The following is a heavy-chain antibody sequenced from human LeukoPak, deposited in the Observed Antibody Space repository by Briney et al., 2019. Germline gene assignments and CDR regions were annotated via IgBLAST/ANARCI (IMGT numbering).Heavy chain of an antibody. Sequence: ASVKVSCKASGYTFTSYDINWVRQATEQGLEWMGWMNPNSGNTGYAQKFQGRVTTTRNTSISTAYMELSSLRSEDTAVYYCARGGSELGYCSGGSCYDFDYWGQGTLVTVPS. J-gene: IGHJ4*02. CDR2: MNPNSGNT. CDR1: GYTFTSYD. V-gene: IGHV1-8*01. CDR3: ARGGSELGYCSGGSCYDFDY. D-gene: IGHD2-15*01.